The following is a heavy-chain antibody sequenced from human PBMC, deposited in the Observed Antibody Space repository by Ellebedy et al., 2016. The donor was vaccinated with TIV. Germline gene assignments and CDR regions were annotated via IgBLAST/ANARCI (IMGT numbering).Heavy chain of an antibody. CDR2: IFYSGST. CDR1: GDFIRSGVHY. CDR3: ARLARYYYHYGLDV. V-gene: IGHV4-31*01. Sequence: MPSETLSLTCTVSGDFIRSGVHYWSWIRQHPGKGLEWIGHIFYSGSTYYNPSLKSLVTISVDTSKNQFSLKLTSVTAADTAVYYCARLARYYYHYGLDVWGQGTPVTVSS. J-gene: IGHJ6*02.